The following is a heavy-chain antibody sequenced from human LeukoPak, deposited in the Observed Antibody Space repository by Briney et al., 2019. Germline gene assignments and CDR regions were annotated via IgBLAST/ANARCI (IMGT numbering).Heavy chain of an antibody. CDR3: ARTRKNYYDSSGLFDY. J-gene: IGHJ4*02. V-gene: IGHV3-11*01. D-gene: IGHD3-22*01. CDR1: GFTFSDYY. Sequence: PGGSLRLFCAAAGFTFSDYYMSWIRQAPGKGLEWVSYISSSGSTKYSADSVKGRCTISRDNAKNSLFLQMKSLRAEDTAVYYCARTRKNYYDSSGLFDYWGQGTLVTVSS. CDR2: ISSSGSTK.